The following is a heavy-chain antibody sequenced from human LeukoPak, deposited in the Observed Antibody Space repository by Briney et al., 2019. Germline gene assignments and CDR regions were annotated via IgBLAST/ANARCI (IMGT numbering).Heavy chain of an antibody. D-gene: IGHD5-18*01. Sequence: SETLCLTCTVSGGSISSSSYYWGWIRQPPGKGLEWIGNIFYSGTTYYNPSLKSRFTISVDTSKNQFSLKLSSVTAADTAVYYCARSWIQLWYYDYWGQGTLVTVSS. CDR3: ARSWIQLWYYDY. V-gene: IGHV4-39*01. CDR2: IFYSGTT. CDR1: GGSISSSSYY. J-gene: IGHJ4*02.